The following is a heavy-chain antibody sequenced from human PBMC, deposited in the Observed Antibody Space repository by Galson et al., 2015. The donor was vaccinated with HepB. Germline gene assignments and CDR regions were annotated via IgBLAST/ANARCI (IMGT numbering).Heavy chain of an antibody. V-gene: IGHV3-30-3*01. Sequence: SLRLSCAASGFTFSSYAMHWVRQAPGKGLEWVAVISYDGSNKYYADSVKGRFTISRDNSKNTLYLQMNSLRAEDTAVYYCARDRSYCSSTSCYYPGDYWGQGTLVTVSS. CDR3: ARDRSYCSSTSCYYPGDY. CDR2: ISYDGSNK. J-gene: IGHJ4*02. D-gene: IGHD2-2*01. CDR1: GFTFSSYA.